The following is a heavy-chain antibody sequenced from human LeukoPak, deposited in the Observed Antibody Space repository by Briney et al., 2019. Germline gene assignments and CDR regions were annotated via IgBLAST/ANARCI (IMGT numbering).Heavy chain of an antibody. CDR1: GYTFATYA. CDR2: INAYDNT. Sequence: ASVKVSCKASGYTFATYAIHWVRQAPGQRLEWMGWINAYDNTKYSQKFQGRVTFTRDTSASTAYMELSSLRSEDTAVYYCARVGSSGYHYWGQGTLVTVSS. J-gene: IGHJ4*02. V-gene: IGHV1-3*01. D-gene: IGHD3-22*01. CDR3: ARVGSSGYHY.